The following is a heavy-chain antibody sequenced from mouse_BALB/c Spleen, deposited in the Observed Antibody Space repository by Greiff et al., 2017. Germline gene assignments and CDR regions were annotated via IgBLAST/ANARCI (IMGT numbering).Heavy chain of an antibody. J-gene: IGHJ2*01. CDR1: GYTFTDYN. CDR3: ARGGYGNPFDY. D-gene: IGHD2-10*02. V-gene: IGHV1S135*01. Sequence: VQLQQFGAELVKPGASVKISCKASGYTFTDYNMYWVKQSHGKSLEWIGYIDPYNGGTSYNQKFKGKATLTVDKSSSTAFMHLNSLTSEDSAVYYCARGGYGNPFDYWGQGTTLTVSS. CDR2: IDPYNGGT.